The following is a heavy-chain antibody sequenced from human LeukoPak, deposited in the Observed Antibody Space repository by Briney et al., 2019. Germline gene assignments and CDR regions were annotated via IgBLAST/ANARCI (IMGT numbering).Heavy chain of an antibody. CDR1: GFTFSSYA. V-gene: IGHV3-30-3*01. J-gene: IGHJ6*03. Sequence: PGGSLRLSCAASGFTFSSYAMHWVRQAPGKGLEWVAVISYDGSNKYYADSVKGRFTISRDNSKNTLYLQMNSLRAEDTAVYYCARASEGDYYYYYMDVWGKGTTVTVSS. D-gene: IGHD3-16*01. CDR3: ARASEGDYYYYYMDV. CDR2: ISYDGSNK.